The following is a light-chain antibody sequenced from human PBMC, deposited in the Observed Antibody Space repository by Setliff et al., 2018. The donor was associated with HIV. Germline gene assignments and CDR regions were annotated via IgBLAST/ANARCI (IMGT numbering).Light chain of an antibody. CDR1: SNDIGAYNR. Sequence: QSVLTQPASVSGSPGQSITISCTGTSNDIGAYNRVSWFQQLPGKVPKLMIYDVTHRPSGTSSRFSGSQSGNTASLTISGLQAEDEADYYCSSYAGTWVFGGGTKVTVL. CDR2: DVT. CDR3: SSYAGTWV. J-gene: IGLJ3*02. V-gene: IGLV2-14*03.